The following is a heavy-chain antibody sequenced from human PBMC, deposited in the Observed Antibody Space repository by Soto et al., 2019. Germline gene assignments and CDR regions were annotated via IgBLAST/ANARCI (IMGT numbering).Heavy chain of an antibody. CDR1: GGTFSSYA. CDR3: ARGGSNSSSWRVWMSGMDV. D-gene: IGHD6-13*01. V-gene: IGHV1-69*06. CDR2: IIPIFGTA. Sequence: QVQLVQSGAEVKKPGSSVKVSCKASGGTFSSYAISWVRQAPGQGLEWMGGIIPIFGTANYGQKFQGRVTVTADKSTRTAYMELRRRRTEDTAVYYCARGGSNSSSWRVWMSGMDVWGQETTVTVSS. J-gene: IGHJ6*02.